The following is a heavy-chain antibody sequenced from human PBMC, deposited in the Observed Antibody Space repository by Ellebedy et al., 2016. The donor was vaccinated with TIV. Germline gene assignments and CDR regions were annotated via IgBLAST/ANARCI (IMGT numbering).Heavy chain of an antibody. CDR2: MNPNSGNT. D-gene: IGHD6-19*01. CDR1: GYTFTSYD. Sequence: ASVKVSCXASGYTFTSYDINWVRQATGQGLEWMGWMNPNSGNTGYAQKFQGRVTMTRNTSISTAYMELSSLRSEDTAVYYCARAHDSSGWYYYYGMDVWGQGTTVTVSS. CDR3: ARAHDSSGWYYYYGMDV. V-gene: IGHV1-8*01. J-gene: IGHJ6*02.